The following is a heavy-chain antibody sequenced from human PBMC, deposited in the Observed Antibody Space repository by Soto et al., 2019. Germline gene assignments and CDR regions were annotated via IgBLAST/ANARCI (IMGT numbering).Heavy chain of an antibody. J-gene: IGHJ6*02. V-gene: IGHV4-59*01. D-gene: IGHD6-19*01. CDR2: IYYSGST. CDR3: ARGVAVAGTPLFFYYYYGMDV. Sequence: SETLSLTCTVSGGSISSYYWSLIRQPPGKGLEWIGYIYYSGSTNYNPSLKSRVTISVDTSKNQFSLKLSSVTAADTAVYYCARGVAVAGTPLFFYYYYGMDVWGQGTTVTVS. CDR1: GGSISSYY.